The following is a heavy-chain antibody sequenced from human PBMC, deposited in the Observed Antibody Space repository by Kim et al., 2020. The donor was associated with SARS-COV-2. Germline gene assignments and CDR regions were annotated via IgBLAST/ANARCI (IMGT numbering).Heavy chain of an antibody. CDR3: ARVAVLTFGGPISDAFDI. CDR2: IYYSGST. V-gene: IGHV4-59*01. J-gene: IGHJ3*02. CDR1: GGSISSYY. Sequence: SETLSLTCTVSGGSISSYYWSWIRQPPGKGLEWIGYIYYSGSTNYNPSLKSRVTISVDTSKNQFSLKLSSVTAADTAVYYCARVAVLTFGGPISDAFDIWGQGTMVTVSS. D-gene: IGHD3-16*01.